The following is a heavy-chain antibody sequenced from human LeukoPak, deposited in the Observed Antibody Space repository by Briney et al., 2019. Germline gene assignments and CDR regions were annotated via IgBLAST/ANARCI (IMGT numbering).Heavy chain of an antibody. CDR1: GFIFRNYA. J-gene: IGHJ4*02. CDR3: AKWGDYDILTGYYVSDF. V-gene: IGHV3-23*01. CDR2: ITGSGDTT. D-gene: IGHD3-9*01. Sequence: GGSLRLSCAASGFIFRNYAMSWVRQAPGKGPEWVSAITGSGDTTYYADSVKGRFTISRDNSKNTPYVEMNTLRAEDTAVYYCAKWGDYDILTGYYVSDFWGQGTLVTVSS.